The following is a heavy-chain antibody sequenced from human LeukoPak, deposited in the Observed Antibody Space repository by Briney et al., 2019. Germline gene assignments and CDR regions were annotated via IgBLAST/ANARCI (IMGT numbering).Heavy chain of an antibody. D-gene: IGHD6-13*01. CDR3: ARETRYSSSWYSLNWFDP. V-gene: IGHV1-18*01. CDR1: GYTFTSYG. J-gene: IGHJ5*02. CDR2: ISAYNGNT. Sequence: ASVKVSCKASGYTFTSYGISWVRQAPGQGREWMGWISAYNGNTNYAQKLQGRLTMTTDTSTSTAYMELRSLRSDDTAVYYCARETRYSSSWYSLNWFDPWGQGTLVTVSS.